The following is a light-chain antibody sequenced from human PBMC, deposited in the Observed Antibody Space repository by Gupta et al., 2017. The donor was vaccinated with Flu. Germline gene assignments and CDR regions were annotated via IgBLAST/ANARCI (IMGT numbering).Light chain of an antibody. V-gene: IGKV1-12*01. CDR1: QAISNW. Sequence: DIQMTQSPSSVSATVGDRVTITCRASQAISNWLVWYQQKPGKAPDLLIYDASIWQSGVPSRFSGSGSGTDFTLTISSLQPEDFASYYCQQTNSFPITFGGGTKVEI. CDR3: QQTNSFPIT. J-gene: IGKJ4*01. CDR2: DAS.